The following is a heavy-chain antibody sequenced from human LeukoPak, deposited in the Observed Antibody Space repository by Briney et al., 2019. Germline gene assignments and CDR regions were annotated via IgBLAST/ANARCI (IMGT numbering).Heavy chain of an antibody. D-gene: IGHD3-22*01. J-gene: IGHJ4*02. CDR1: GFTFSSYW. CDR2: INSDGSST. CDR3: ARDLYTDEYHSNGDDFDY. V-gene: IGHV3-74*01. Sequence: PGGSLRLSCAASGFTFSSYWMHWVRQAPGKGLVWVSRINSDGSSTSHADSVKGRFTISRDNAKNTLYLQLNSLTAEDTAVYYCARDLYTDEYHSNGDDFDYWGQGSLVTVSS.